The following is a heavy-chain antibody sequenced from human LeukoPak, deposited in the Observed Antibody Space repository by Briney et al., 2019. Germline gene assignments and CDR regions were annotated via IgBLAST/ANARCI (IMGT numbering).Heavy chain of an antibody. CDR2: MNPNSGNT. CDR1: GYTFTNYD. Sequence: ASVTVSCKASGYTFTNYDINWVRQAAGQGGEWMGWMNPNSGNTGYAQKFQGRVTMTRNTSISTAYMELSSLRSEDTAVYYCARRVGATVNWFDPWGQGTLVTVSS. D-gene: IGHD1-26*01. J-gene: IGHJ5*02. CDR3: ARRVGATVNWFDP. V-gene: IGHV1-8*01.